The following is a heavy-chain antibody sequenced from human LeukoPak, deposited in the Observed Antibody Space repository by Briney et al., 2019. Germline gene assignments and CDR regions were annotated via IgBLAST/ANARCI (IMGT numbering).Heavy chain of an antibody. J-gene: IGHJ3*02. CDR1: GDSISSGDYY. D-gene: IGHD3-22*01. CDR2: IYTSGST. CDR3: ARGPYKYDGSGAFDI. Sequence: SETLSLTCTVSGDSISSGDYYWSWIWQPAGKGLEWIGRIYTSGSTNYNPSLKSRVTISVDTSKNQFSLKLTSVTAADTAVYYCARGPYKYDGSGAFDIWGQGTMVTVSS. V-gene: IGHV4-61*02.